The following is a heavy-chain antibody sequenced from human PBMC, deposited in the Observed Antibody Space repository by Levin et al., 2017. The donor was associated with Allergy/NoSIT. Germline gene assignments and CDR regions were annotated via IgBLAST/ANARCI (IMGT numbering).Heavy chain of an antibody. CDR2: ISYDGSNK. V-gene: IGHV3-30*18. Sequence: PGGSLRLSCAASGFTFSSYGMHWVRQAPGKGLEWVAVISYDGSNKYYADSVKGRFTISRDNSKNTLYLQMNSLRAEDTAVYYCAKDKGMDRPTYDAFDIWGQGTMVTVSS. J-gene: IGHJ3*02. CDR1: GFTFSSYG. CDR3: AKDKGMDRPTYDAFDI. D-gene: IGHD2-2*03.